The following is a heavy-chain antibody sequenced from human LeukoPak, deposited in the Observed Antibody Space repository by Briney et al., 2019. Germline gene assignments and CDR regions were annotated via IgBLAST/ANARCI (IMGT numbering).Heavy chain of an antibody. CDR1: GYSFTSYW. CDR2: IYPGDFDT. J-gene: IGHJ4*02. V-gene: IGHV5-51*01. D-gene: IGHD3-22*01. CDR3: ARRAYYYDTSVDYFDY. Sequence: GESLKISCKGSGYSFTSYWIGWVRQMPGKGLEWMGIIYPGDFDTRYSPSFQGQVTISADKSVSTAYLQWSSLKASDTAIYYCARRAYYYDTSVDYFDYWGQGTLVTVSS.